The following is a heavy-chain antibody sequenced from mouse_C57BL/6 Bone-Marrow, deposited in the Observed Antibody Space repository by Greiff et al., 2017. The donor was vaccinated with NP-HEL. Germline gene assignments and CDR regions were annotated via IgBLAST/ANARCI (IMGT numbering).Heavy chain of an antibody. Sequence: EVMLVESGGGLVKPGGSLKLSCAASGFTFSDYGMHWVRQAPEKGLEWVAYISSGSSTIYYADTVKGRFTISRDNAKNTLFLQMTSLRSEDTAMYYCASGRLYPWYFDVWGTGTTVTVSS. CDR1: GFTFSDYG. J-gene: IGHJ1*03. CDR2: ISSGSSTI. CDR3: ASGRLYPWYFDV. D-gene: IGHD2-12*01. V-gene: IGHV5-17*01.